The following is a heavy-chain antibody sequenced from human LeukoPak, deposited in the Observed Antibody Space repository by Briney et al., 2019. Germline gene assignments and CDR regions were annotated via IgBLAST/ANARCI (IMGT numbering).Heavy chain of an antibody. CDR3: VRGGLRYFDRGNWFDP. Sequence: SETLSLTCAVSGGSISSNIWWTWARQPPGKGLEWIGEIFHSGSPNYTPSLKSRVTISVDKSKNQFSLKLSSVTAADTAVYYCVRGGLRYFDRGNWFDPWGQGTLVTVSS. CDR2: IFHSGSP. J-gene: IGHJ5*02. D-gene: IGHD3-9*01. CDR1: GGSISSNIW. V-gene: IGHV4-4*02.